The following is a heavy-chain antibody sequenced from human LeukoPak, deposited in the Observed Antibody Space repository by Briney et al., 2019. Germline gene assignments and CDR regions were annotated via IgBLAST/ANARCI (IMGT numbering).Heavy chain of an antibody. CDR2: IYTSGST. CDR1: GGSISSYY. CDR3: ARGSAENHLITYGGPIDY. Sequence: SETLSLTCTVSGGSISSYYWSWIRQPAGKGLEWIGRIYTSGSTNYNPSLKSRVTMSVDTSKNQFSLKLSSVPAADTAVYYCARGSAENHLITYGGPIDYWGQGTLVTVSS. J-gene: IGHJ4*02. D-gene: IGHD1-14*01. V-gene: IGHV4-4*07.